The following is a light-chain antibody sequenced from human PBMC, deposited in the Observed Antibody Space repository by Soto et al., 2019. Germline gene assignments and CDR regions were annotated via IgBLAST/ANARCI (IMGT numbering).Light chain of an antibody. J-gene: IGKJ1*01. V-gene: IGKV3-20*01. CDR3: QQFGGSPPT. Sequence: IVLTQSPGTLSLSPGERATLSCRASQSVTNNYLAWYQQKHGQAPRLLIYGASSRDTGIPDRFSGSGSGTDFTLTISSLEPEDFAVYYCQQFGGSPPTFGQGTKVDIK. CDR2: GAS. CDR1: QSVTNNY.